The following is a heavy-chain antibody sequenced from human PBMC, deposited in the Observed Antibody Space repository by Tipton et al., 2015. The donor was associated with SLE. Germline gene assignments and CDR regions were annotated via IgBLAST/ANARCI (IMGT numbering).Heavy chain of an antibody. CDR3: TRDRGLAGTKGSFDY. CDR2: IRSKAYGGTT. CDR1: GFTFGDYA. Sequence: RSLRLSCPASGFTFGDYAMSWFRQAPGKGLEWVGFIRSKAYGGTTEYAASVKGRFTISRDDSKSIAYLQMNSLKTEDTVVYYCTRDRGLAGTKGSFDYWGQGTLVTVSS. J-gene: IGHJ4*02. D-gene: IGHD1-7*01. V-gene: IGHV3-49*03.